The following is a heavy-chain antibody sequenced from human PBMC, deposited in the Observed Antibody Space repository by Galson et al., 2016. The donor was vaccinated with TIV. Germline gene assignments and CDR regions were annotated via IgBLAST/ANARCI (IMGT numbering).Heavy chain of an antibody. CDR3: ARDIMVRGVSHYYDGMDV. J-gene: IGHJ6*02. Sequence: SVKVSCKASGYTFINYGISWVRQAPGQGLEWMGWISTNNGKTNFAQKLQGRVSMTTDTSTSTAYMELRGLRSDDTAFYYCARDIMVRGVSHYYDGMDVWGQGTTVTVSS. CDR1: GYTFINYG. V-gene: IGHV1-18*01. CDR2: ISTNNGKT. D-gene: IGHD3-10*01.